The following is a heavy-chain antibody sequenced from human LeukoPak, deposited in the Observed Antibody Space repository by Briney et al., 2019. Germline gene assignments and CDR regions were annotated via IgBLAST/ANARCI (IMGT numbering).Heavy chain of an antibody. CDR3: AKDLYYDSSGYPPDY. CDR1: GFTFSSYG. CDR2: IWYDGSNK. Sequence: GGSLRLSCAASGFTFSSYGMHWVRQAPGKGLEWVVVIWYDGSNKYYADSVKGRFTISRDNSKNTLYLQMNSLRAEDTAVYYCAKDLYYDSSGYPPDYWGQGTLVTVSS. J-gene: IGHJ4*02. V-gene: IGHV3-33*06. D-gene: IGHD3-22*01.